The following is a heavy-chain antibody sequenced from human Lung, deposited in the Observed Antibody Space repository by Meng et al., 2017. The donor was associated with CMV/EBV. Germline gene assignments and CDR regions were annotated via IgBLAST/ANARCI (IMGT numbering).Heavy chain of an antibody. CDR3: ATDDSRSPYYSYGMDV. J-gene: IGHJ6*02. CDR2: VSYDGSNK. D-gene: IGHD6-6*01. V-gene: IGHV3-30*04. Sequence: GGSLRLSCAASGFTFRSYVMHWVRQAPGRGLEWVTLVSYDGSNKYYADSVNGRFTISRDNSRNTLYLQMNSLRVEDTAVYYCATDDSRSPYYSYGMDVWGQGTTVXVSS. CDR1: GFTFRSYV.